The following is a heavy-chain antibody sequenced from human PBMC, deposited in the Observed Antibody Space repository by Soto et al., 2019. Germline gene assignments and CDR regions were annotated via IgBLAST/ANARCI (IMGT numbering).Heavy chain of an antibody. CDR2: ISSSGSTI. Sequence: GGSLRLSCAASGFTFSDYYMSWIRQAPGKGLEWVSYISSSGSTIYYADSVKGRFTISRDNAKNSLYLQMNSLRAEDTAVYYCASPEGFWSGYKGYYYYYMDVWGKGTTVTVSS. J-gene: IGHJ6*03. CDR1: GFTFSDYY. V-gene: IGHV3-11*01. D-gene: IGHD3-3*01. CDR3: ASPEGFWSGYKGYYYYYMDV.